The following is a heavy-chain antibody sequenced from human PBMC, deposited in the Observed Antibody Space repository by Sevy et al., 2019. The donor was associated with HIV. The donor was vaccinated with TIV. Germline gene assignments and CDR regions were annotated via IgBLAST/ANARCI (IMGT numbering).Heavy chain of an antibody. V-gene: IGHV1-24*01. Sequence: ASVKVSCKASGYTFTSYGITWVRQAPGKGLEWMGTFDPEDDERIYAQKFQGRVTMTEDTSTDTAYMELSSLRPEDTAVYYCATTRDYYENSGSPFDYWGQGSLVTVSS. J-gene: IGHJ4*02. CDR3: ATTRDYYENSGSPFDY. D-gene: IGHD3-22*01. CDR2: FDPEDDER. CDR1: GYTFTSYG.